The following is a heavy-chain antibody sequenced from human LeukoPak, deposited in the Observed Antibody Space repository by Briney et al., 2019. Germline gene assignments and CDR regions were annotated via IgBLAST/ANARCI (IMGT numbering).Heavy chain of an antibody. D-gene: IGHD1-14*01. Sequence: ASVKVSCKASGYTFNAYYMHWVRQAPGQGLEWMGWINPDSGGTNYAQKFQGRVTLTRDTSPSTTHMELSRLRTDDTAVYFCAKDRRTISDYYYFYYMDVWGKGTTVTVSS. V-gene: IGHV1-2*02. CDR2: INPDSGGT. J-gene: IGHJ6*03. CDR3: AKDRRTISDYYYFYYMDV. CDR1: GYTFNAYY.